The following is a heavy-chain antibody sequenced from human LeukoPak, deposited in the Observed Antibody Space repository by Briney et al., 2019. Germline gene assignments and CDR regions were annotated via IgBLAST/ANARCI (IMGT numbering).Heavy chain of an antibody. V-gene: IGHV3-30*03. CDR1: GFTFSSYG. J-gene: IGHJ3*02. Sequence: GGSLRLSCAASGFTFSSYGMHWVRQAPGKGLEWVAVISYDGSNKYYADSVKGRFTISRDNSKNTLYLQMNSLRAEDTAVYYCAYSGSYTEAFDIWGQGTMDTVSS. CDR2: ISYDGSNK. CDR3: AYSGSYTEAFDI. D-gene: IGHD1-26*01.